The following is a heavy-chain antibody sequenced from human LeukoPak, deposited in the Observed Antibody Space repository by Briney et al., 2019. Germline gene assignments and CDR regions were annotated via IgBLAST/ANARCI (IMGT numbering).Heavy chain of an antibody. J-gene: IGHJ4*02. CDR1: GFTFSSYA. Sequence: QSGGSLRLSCAASGFTFSSYAMHWVRQAPGKGLEWVAVISYDGSNKYYADSVKGRFTISRDNSKNTLYLQMNSLRAEDTAVYYCAPPARVSHTGWGQGTLVTVSS. CDR2: ISYDGSNK. D-gene: IGHD6-13*01. V-gene: IGHV3-30-3*01. CDR3: APPARVSHTG.